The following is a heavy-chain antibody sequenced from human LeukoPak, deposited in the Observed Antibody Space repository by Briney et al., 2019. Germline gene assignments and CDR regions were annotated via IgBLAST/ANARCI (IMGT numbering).Heavy chain of an antibody. CDR1: GGTFSSYA. V-gene: IGHV1-69*04. J-gene: IGHJ6*02. D-gene: IGHD4-17*01. CDR3: ARGGDGDARPEYYYYYYGMDV. Sequence: SVKVSCKASGGTFSSYAISWVRQAPGQGLEWMGRIIPILGIANYAQKFQGRVTITADKSTSTAYMELSSLRSEGTAVYYCARGGDGDARPEYYYYYYGMDVWGQGTTVTVSS. CDR2: IIPILGIA.